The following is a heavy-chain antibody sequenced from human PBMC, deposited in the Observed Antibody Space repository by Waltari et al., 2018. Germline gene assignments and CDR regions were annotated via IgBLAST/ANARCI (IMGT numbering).Heavy chain of an antibody. CDR3: ARVWFGAIPDAFDI. D-gene: IGHD3-10*01. CDR1: RDSIASGSYF. J-gene: IGHJ3*02. V-gene: IGHV4-39*01. CDR2: IFYRGGT. Sequence: QLQLQESGPGLVKPSETLSLTCTVSRDSIASGSYFWGWIRQPPGKGLEWIASIFYRGGTYYNPSLKSRVTRYLDASKNQLSLKLRSVTAADTAVYYCARVWFGAIPDAFDIWGRGTMVTVSS.